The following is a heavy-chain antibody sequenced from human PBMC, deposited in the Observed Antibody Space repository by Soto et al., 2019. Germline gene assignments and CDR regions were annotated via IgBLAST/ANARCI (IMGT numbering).Heavy chain of an antibody. D-gene: IGHD3-22*01. J-gene: IGHJ4*02. Sequence: SVKVSCKASGYTFTSYGISWVRQAPGQGLEWMGWIIPNHGKTNYAQKFQGRVTITADKSTTTAYMELNSLRSEDTAVYYCARGAYYYDSDGYLDYWGQGTLVTVSS. V-gene: IGHV1-69*10. CDR1: GYTFTSYG. CDR3: ARGAYYYDSDGYLDY. CDR2: IIPNHGKT.